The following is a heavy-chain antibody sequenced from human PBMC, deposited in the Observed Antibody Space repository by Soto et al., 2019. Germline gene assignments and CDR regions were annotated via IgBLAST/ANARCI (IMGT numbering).Heavy chain of an antibody. V-gene: IGHV4-31*03. CDR2: IYYSGST. J-gene: IGHJ6*03. CDR1: GGSISSGGYY. CDR3: ARDTQLWEGYYYYYMDV. Sequence: PSETLSLTCTVSGGSISSGGYYWSWIRQHPGKGLEWIGYIYYSGSTYYNPSLKSRVTISVDTSKNQFSLKLSSVTAADTAVYYCARDTQLWEGYYYYYMDVWGKGTTVTVSS. D-gene: IGHD5-18*01.